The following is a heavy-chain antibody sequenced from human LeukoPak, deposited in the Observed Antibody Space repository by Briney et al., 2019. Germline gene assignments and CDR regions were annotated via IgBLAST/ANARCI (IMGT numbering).Heavy chain of an antibody. V-gene: IGHV4-39*01. CDR3: ARVGGGGSSGWYSPQNYYFDY. CDR2: IYHSGYT. Sequence: SETLSLTCTVSGGSINSSSYYWGWIRQPPGKALEWIGSIYHSGYTYYNPSLKSRVTISVDTSKNQFSLKLSSVTAADTAVYYCARVGGGGSSGWYSPQNYYFDYWGQGTLVTVSS. J-gene: IGHJ4*02. D-gene: IGHD6-19*01. CDR1: GGSINSSSYY.